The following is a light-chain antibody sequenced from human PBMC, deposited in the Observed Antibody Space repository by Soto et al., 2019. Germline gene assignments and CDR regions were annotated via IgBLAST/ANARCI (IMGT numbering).Light chain of an antibody. J-gene: IGKJ4*01. CDR3: QQYYSALT. V-gene: IGKV4-1*01. CDR1: QTALYPSNHKNY. Sequence: DIVLTQSPDSLAVSLGERANISCKSSQTALYPSNHKNYLAWYQQKPGQPPKLLIYWASTRESGVPDRFSGGGSGTDFTLTISSLQAEDVAVYYCQQYYSALTFGGGTKVQIK. CDR2: WAS.